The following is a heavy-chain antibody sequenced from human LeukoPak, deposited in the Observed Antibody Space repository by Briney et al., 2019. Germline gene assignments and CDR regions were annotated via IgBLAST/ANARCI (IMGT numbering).Heavy chain of an antibody. CDR3: ARDFVSMEEKFDY. CDR2: IHTNTGNP. CDR1: GYTFTSYA. D-gene: IGHD2-21*01. Sequence: ASVKVSCKASGYTFTSYAMNWVRQAPGQGLEWMGWIHTNTGNPTYVQGFTGRFVFSLDTSVSTAYLQISSLKAEDTAVYYCARDFVSMEEKFDYWGQGTLVTVSS. V-gene: IGHV7-4-1*02. J-gene: IGHJ4*02.